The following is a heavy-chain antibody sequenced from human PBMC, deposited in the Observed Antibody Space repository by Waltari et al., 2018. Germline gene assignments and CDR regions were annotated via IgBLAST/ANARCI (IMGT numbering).Heavy chain of an antibody. J-gene: IGHJ5*02. CDR2: IYWNDDK. D-gene: IGHD2-15*01. CDR1: GFSLSTSGVG. CDR3: AHKGYCSGGSCYLNWFDP. Sequence: QITLKESGPTLVKPTQTLTLTCTFSGFSLSTSGVGVGWIRQPPGKALEWLALIYWNDDKRYSPSLKSRLTITKDTSKNQVVLTMTNMDPVDTATYYCAHKGYCSGGSCYLNWFDPWGQGTLVTVSS. V-gene: IGHV2-5*01.